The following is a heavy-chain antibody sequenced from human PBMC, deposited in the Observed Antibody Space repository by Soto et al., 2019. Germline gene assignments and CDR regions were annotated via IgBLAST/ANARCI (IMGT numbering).Heavy chain of an antibody. CDR3: ARETYRGFYFDY. J-gene: IGHJ4*02. Sequence: PGGSLRLSCAASGFTFTDYWTHWVRQAPGKGLVWVSRINSDGSRTSYADSVTGRFTISRHNAKNTLYLQMNSLRVEDTALYYCARETYRGFYFDYWGQGTLV. D-gene: IGHD4-4*01. CDR1: GFTFTDYW. CDR2: INSDGSRT. V-gene: IGHV3-74*01.